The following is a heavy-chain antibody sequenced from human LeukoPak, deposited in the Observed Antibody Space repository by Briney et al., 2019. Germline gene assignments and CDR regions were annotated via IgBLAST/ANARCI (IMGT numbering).Heavy chain of an antibody. J-gene: IGHJ6*02. CDR3: VRGPVTSYYYYYGMDV. V-gene: IGHV4-59*12. D-gene: IGHD4-17*01. CDR2: IYYSGTT. Sequence: PSETLSLTCTVSGGSIGTYSWNWIRQPPGKGLEWIGYIYYSGTTNYNPSLKSRATISVDTSKNQFSLKLSSVTAADTAVYYCVRGPVTSYYYYYGMDVWGQGTTVTVSS. CDR1: GGSIGTYS.